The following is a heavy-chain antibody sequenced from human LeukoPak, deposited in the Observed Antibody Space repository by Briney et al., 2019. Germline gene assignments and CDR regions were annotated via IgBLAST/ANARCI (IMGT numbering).Heavy chain of an antibody. CDR3: AREGTYGWYNWFDP. V-gene: IGHV4-59*01. D-gene: IGHD6-19*01. CDR2: MYRTGST. CDR1: GGSISSYY. J-gene: IGHJ5*02. Sequence: KPSETLSLTCTVSGGSISSYYWSWIRQPPGKGLEWIGYMYRTGSTNYNPSLKSRVTITPDTSKNQFSLRLTSVTAADPAVYYCAREGTYGWYNWFDPWGQGTLVTVSS.